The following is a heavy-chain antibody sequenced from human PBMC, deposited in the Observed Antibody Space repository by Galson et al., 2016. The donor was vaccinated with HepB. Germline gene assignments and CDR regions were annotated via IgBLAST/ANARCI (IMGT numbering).Heavy chain of an antibody. CDR3: ARGLSYSDFWTGYHYFDY. CDR1: GGSIRSYY. Sequence: SETLSLTCTVSGGSIRSYYWTWIRQPPGKGLEWIGFMYYSGTTNYNPSLKSRVTISVDTSKNQFSLRLSSVTAADTAVYYCARGLSYSDFWTGYHYFDYWGQGTLVTVS. D-gene: IGHD3-3*01. CDR2: MYYSGTT. V-gene: IGHV4-59*01. J-gene: IGHJ4*02.